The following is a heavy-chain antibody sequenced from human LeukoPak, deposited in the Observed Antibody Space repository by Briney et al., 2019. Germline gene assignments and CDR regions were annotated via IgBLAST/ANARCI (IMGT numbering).Heavy chain of an antibody. CDR3: ARGTYYYDSSGYHFDY. CDR2: MNPNSGNT. Sequence: ASVKVPCKASGYTFTSYDINWVRQATGQGLEWMGWMNPNSGNTGYAQKFQGRVTITRNTSISTAYMELSSLRSEDTAVYYCARGTYYYDSSGYHFDYWGQGTLVTVSS. V-gene: IGHV1-8*03. D-gene: IGHD3-22*01. CDR1: GYTFTSYD. J-gene: IGHJ4*02.